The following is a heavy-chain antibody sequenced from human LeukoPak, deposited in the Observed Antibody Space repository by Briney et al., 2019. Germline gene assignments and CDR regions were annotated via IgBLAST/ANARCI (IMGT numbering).Heavy chain of an antibody. CDR2: INPNSGGT. J-gene: IGHJ5*02. CDR3: ATVLGLPPGWFDP. Sequence: GASVKVSCKASGYTFTGYYMHWVRQAPGQGLEWMGWINPNSGGTNYAQKFQGRVTMTEDTSTDTAYMELSSLRSEDTAVYYCATVLGLPPGWFDPWGQGTLVTVSS. D-gene: IGHD4-11*01. V-gene: IGHV1-2*02. CDR1: GYTFTGYY.